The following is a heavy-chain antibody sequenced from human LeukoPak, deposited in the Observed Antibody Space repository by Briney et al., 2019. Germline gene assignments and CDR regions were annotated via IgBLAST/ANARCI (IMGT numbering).Heavy chain of an antibody. J-gene: IGHJ4*02. CDR3: ARDSFRYGSGSYFDY. CDR1: GFTFSSYW. Sequence: PGGSLRLSRAASGFTFSSYWMSWVRQAPGKGLEWVANIKQDGSEKYYVDSVKGRFTISRDNAKNSLYLQMNSLRAEDTAVYYCARDSFRYGSGSYFDYWGQGTLVTVSS. V-gene: IGHV3-7*01. CDR2: IKQDGSEK. D-gene: IGHD3-10*01.